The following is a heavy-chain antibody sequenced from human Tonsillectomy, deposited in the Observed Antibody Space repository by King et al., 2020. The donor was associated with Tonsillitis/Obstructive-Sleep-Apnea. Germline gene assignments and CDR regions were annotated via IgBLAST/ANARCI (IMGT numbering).Heavy chain of an antibody. CDR3: ARIPPYYYDSSCYYFDY. V-gene: IGHV1-2*02. CDR1: GYTFTGYY. Sequence: QLVQSGAEVKKPGASVKVSCKASGYTFTGYYMHWVRQAPGQGLEWMGWINPNSGGTNYAQKFQGRVTMTRDTSISTAYMELSRLRSDDTAVYYCARIPPYYYDSSCYYFDYWGQGTLVTVSS. J-gene: IGHJ4*02. CDR2: INPNSGGT. D-gene: IGHD3-22*01.